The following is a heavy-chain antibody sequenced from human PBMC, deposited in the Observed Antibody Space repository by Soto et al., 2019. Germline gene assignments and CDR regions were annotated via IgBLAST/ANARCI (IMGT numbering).Heavy chain of an antibody. D-gene: IGHD6-13*01. V-gene: IGHV3-33*01. J-gene: IGHJ6*02. CDR2: IWYDGSNK. CDR3: ARDLAAAAAQDRYYYYGMDV. CDR1: GFTFSSYG. Sequence: QVQLVESGGGVVQPGRSLRLSCAASGFTFSSYGMHWVRQAPGKGLEWVAVIWYDGSNKYYADSVKGRFTISRDNSKNTLYLQMNSLGAEDTAVYYCARDLAAAAAQDRYYYYGMDVWGQGTTVTVSS.